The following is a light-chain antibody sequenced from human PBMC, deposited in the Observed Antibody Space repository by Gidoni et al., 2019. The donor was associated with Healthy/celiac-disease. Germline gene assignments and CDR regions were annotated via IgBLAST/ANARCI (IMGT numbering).Light chain of an antibody. V-gene: IGKV3-11*01. CDR3: QQRSNS. J-gene: IGKJ4*01. CDR2: DAS. Sequence: EIVLTKSPATLSLSPGERATLSCRDSQSVSSYLAWYQQKPGQAPRLLIYDASNRATGIPARFSGSGSGTDFTLTISSLEPEDFAVYYCQQRSNSFGGGTKVEIK. CDR1: QSVSSY.